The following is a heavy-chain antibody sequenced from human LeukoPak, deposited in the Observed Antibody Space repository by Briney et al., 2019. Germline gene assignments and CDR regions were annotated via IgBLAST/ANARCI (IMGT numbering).Heavy chain of an antibody. CDR1: GYTFTSYG. V-gene: IGHV1-18*01. J-gene: IGHJ6*03. CDR3: ARVPLCGYYYMDV. Sequence: ASVKVSCKASGYTFTSYGISWVRQAPGQGLAWMGWISAYNGNTNYAQKLQGRVTMTTDTSTSTAYMELRSLRSDDTDVYYCARVPLCGYYYMDVWGKGTTVTVSS. CDR2: ISAYNGNT.